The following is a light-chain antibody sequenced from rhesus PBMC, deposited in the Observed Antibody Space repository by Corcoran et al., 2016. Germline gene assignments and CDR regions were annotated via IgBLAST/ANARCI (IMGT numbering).Light chain of an antibody. V-gene: IGKV3-35*01. CDR3: QQESNWPLT. CDR2: DAS. J-gene: IGKJ4*01. Sequence: EIVMTQSPATLSLSPGERATLSCRASQRVSNNLAWYQQKPGQTPRLLIYDASNRATGIPDRFRGRGSGTDLPLTISSMEPEDVGIYYCQQESNWPLTFGGGTKVEIK. CDR1: QRVSNN.